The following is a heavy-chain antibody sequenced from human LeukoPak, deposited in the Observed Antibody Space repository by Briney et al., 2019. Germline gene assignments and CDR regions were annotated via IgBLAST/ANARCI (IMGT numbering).Heavy chain of an antibody. D-gene: IGHD2-15*01. CDR3: ARDLDTYLGYCSGGSCYYNWFDP. Sequence: GASVKVSCKASGYTFTGYYMHWVRQAPGQGLEWMGWINPNSGGTNYAQKFQGRVTMTRDTSISTAYMELSRLRSDDTAVYYCARDLDTYLGYCSGGSCYYNWFDPWGQGTLVTVSS. J-gene: IGHJ5*02. CDR1: GYTFTGYY. CDR2: INPNSGGT. V-gene: IGHV1-2*02.